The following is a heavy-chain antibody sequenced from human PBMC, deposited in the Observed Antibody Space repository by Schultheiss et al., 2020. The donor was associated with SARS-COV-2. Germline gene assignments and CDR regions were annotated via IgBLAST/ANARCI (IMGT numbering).Heavy chain of an antibody. J-gene: IGHJ6*02. D-gene: IGHD6-6*01. CDR1: GYTFTSYG. CDR3: ARGGRIAARPFPYYYYGMDV. V-gene: IGHV1-18*01. Sequence: GESLKISCKASGYTFTSYGISWVRQAPGQGLEWMGWISAYNGNTNYAQKLQGRVTMTTDTSTSTAYMELRSLRSDDTAVYYCARGGRIAARPFPYYYYGMDVWGQGTTVTVSS. CDR2: ISAYNGNT.